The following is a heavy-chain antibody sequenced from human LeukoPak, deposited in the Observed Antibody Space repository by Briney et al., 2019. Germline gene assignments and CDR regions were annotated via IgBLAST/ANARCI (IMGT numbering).Heavy chain of an antibody. CDR2: INPNSGGT. Sequence: ASVKVSCKASGYTFIGYYMHWVRQAPGQGLEWMGWINPNSGGTNYAQKFQGRVTITADKSTSTAYMELSSLRSEDTAVYYCARVGSSGYYFDYWGQGTLVTVSS. CDR3: ARVGSSGYYFDY. J-gene: IGHJ4*02. CDR1: GYTFIGYY. D-gene: IGHD3-22*01. V-gene: IGHV1-2*02.